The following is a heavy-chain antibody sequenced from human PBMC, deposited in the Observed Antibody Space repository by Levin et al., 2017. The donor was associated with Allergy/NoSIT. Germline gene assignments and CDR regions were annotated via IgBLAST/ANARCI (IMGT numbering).Heavy chain of an antibody. CDR2: IYHSGST. D-gene: IGHD6-19*01. Sequence: SETLSLTCAVSGGSISSSNWWSWVRQPPGKGLEWIGEIYHSGSTNYNPSLKSRVTISVDKSKNQFSLKLSSVTAADTAVYYCNSAIYSSGWYSFDYWGQGTLVTVSS. CDR1: GGSISSSNW. J-gene: IGHJ4*02. CDR3: NSAIYSSGWYSFDY. V-gene: IGHV4-4*02.